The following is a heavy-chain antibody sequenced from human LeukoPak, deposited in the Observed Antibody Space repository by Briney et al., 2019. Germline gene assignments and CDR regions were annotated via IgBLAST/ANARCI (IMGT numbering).Heavy chain of an antibody. Sequence: PSETLSFTCTVSGGSISSGDYYWSWIRQPPGKGLEWIGYIYYSGSTYYNPSLKSRVTISVDTSKNQFSLKLSSVTAADTAVYYCARGSITMVRGVKRGSNWFEPWGQGTLVTVSS. J-gene: IGHJ5*02. V-gene: IGHV4-30-4*01. D-gene: IGHD3-10*01. CDR2: IYYSGST. CDR1: GGSISSGDYY. CDR3: ARGSITMVRGVKRGSNWFEP.